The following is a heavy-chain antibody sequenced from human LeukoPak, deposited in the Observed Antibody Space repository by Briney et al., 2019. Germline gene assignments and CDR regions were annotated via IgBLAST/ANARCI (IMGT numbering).Heavy chain of an antibody. V-gene: IGHV4-39*07. CDR3: ARGFFGIYSDSSGYYEDAFDI. Sequence: SETLSLTCTVSGGSIRSSGHYWAWIRQPPGKGLEWIGNINYSGSTSHKPSLKNRVIISLDTSKNQFSLKLSSVTAADTAVYYCARGFFGIYSDSSGYYEDAFDIWGQGTMVTVSS. CDR1: GGSIRSSGHY. D-gene: IGHD3-22*01. J-gene: IGHJ3*02. CDR2: INYSGST.